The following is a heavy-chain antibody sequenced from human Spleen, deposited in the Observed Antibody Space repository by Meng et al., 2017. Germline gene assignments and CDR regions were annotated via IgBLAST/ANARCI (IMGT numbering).Heavy chain of an antibody. Sequence: GSLRLSCTVSGGSISSSDDYWGWIRQPPGKGLEWIGNIFYTGSTYYNPSLKSRVTISVDTSKNQISLKLHSVTAADTAVYFCARDGYGDSWARGHWGQGTRVTVSS. CDR3: ARDGYGDSWARGH. J-gene: IGHJ4*02. CDR2: IFYTGST. CDR1: GGSISSSDDY. V-gene: IGHV4-39*07. D-gene: IGHD3-16*01.